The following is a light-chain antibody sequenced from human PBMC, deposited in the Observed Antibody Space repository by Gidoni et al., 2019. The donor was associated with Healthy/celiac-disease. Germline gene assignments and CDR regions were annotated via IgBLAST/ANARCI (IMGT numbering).Light chain of an antibody. CDR1: KSISSY. J-gene: IGKJ1*01. CDR3: QQSYSTPQT. CDR2: AAS. Sequence: DIQMTQSPSSLSASVGDRVTITCRASKSISSYLNWYQQKPGKAPKLLIYAASSLQSGVPSRFSGSGSGTDFTLTISSLQPEDFATYYCQQSYSTPQTVGQGTNVEIK. V-gene: IGKV1-39*01.